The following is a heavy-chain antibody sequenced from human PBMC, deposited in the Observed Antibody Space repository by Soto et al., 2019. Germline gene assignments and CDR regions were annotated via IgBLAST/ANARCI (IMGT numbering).Heavy chain of an antibody. V-gene: IGHV5-10-1*01. CDR2: IDPSDSYI. D-gene: IGHD6-13*01. Sequence: EVQLVQSGAEVKKPGESLRISCKGSGYSFTSYWISWVRQMPGKGLVWMGRIDPSDSYINYSPSFQGHVTILADKSIRTAHPQWSSPKASDTAMYYRAGPPLATAYSDANTWGQGTLVNVSS. CDR1: GYSFTSYW. CDR3: AGPPLATAYSDANT. J-gene: IGHJ5*02.